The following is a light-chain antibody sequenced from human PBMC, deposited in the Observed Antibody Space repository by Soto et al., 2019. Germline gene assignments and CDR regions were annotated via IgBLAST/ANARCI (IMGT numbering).Light chain of an antibody. Sequence: DIQMTQSPSSVSAYVRDRVTITCRASQGISSWLAWYQQKPERPPKLLIYGAFTLQSGVPSRFSGSGSGTDFTLTISSLQPDDFATYYCQQAMSSPSTFGQGTKLVIK. CDR3: QQAMSSPST. CDR2: GAF. J-gene: IGKJ2*01. CDR1: QGISSW. V-gene: IGKV1-12*02.